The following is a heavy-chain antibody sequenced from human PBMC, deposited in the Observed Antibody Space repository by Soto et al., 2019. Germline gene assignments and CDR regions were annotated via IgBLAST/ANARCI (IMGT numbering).Heavy chain of an antibody. D-gene: IGHD2-2*01. Sequence: GESLKISCKGSGYSFTSYWIGWVRQMPGKGLEWMGIIYPGDSDTRYSPSFQGQVTISADKSISTAYLQWSSLKASDTAMYYCARQDIVVVPAADRLDNYYYYGMDVWGQGTTVTVSS. CDR2: IYPGDSDT. J-gene: IGHJ6*02. CDR1: GYSFTSYW. CDR3: ARQDIVVVPAADRLDNYYYYGMDV. V-gene: IGHV5-51*01.